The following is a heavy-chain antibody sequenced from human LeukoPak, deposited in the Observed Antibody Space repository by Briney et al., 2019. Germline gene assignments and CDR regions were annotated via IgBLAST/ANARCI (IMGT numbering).Heavy chain of an antibody. CDR2: ISGYNGNT. J-gene: IGHJ3*02. CDR1: GYTFIIYG. V-gene: IGHV1-18*01. Sequence: ASVNVSFKSSGYTFIIYGISWVRQAPGQGLEWMGWISGYNGNTNYAQNLQGRVTMTTDTSTSTAYMELRSLRSDDTAVYYCARDLGSYGRVGDAFDIWGQGTMVTVSS. CDR3: ARDLGSYGRVGDAFDI. D-gene: IGHD5-18*01.